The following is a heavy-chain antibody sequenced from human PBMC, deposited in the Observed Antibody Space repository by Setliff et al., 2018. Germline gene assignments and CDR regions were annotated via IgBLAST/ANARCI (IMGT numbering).Heavy chain of an antibody. J-gene: IGHJ4*03. CDR1: GYTFTSYD. Sequence: ASVKVSCKASGYTFTSYDINWVRQATGQGLEWMGWMNPTSGNTGYAQKFQGRVTMTRNTSISTAYMELSSLRSEDTAVYFCARPRSPKISIFGVTPFDYWGKGTTVTVSS. D-gene: IGHD3-3*01. CDR2: MNPTSGNT. V-gene: IGHV1-8*01. CDR3: ARPRSPKISIFGVTPFDY.